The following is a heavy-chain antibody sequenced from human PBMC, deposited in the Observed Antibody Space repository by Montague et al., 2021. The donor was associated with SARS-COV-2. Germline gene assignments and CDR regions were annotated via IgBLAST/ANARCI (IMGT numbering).Heavy chain of an antibody. CDR3: ARHITGSGNAFDI. D-gene: IGHD3-10*01. Sequence: SETLSLTCTVSGGSISSTSYYWVWIRQPPGKGLEWIGSISYSGSTYYKSSLKSRVTISVDTHKNQFSLRLSSVTAADTAVYYCARHITGSGNAFDIWGQGTMVTVSS. V-gene: IGHV4-39*01. J-gene: IGHJ3*02. CDR1: GGSISSTSYY. CDR2: ISYSGST.